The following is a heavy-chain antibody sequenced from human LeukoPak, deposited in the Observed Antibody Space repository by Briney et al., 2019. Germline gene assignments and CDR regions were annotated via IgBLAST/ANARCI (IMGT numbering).Heavy chain of an antibody. CDR1: GFTFSSYA. CDR2: TNGPGGRT. J-gene: IGHJ5*02. D-gene: IGHD1-26*01. Sequence: GGFLRLSCAASGFTFSSYAMSWVRQAPGKGLEWVSGTNGPGGRTFYADSVKGRFTISRDNSKNTLYLQMNSLRAEDTAVYYCAKGPLTGRPGDWFDPWGQGTLVTVSS. CDR3: AKGPLTGRPGDWFDP. V-gene: IGHV3-23*01.